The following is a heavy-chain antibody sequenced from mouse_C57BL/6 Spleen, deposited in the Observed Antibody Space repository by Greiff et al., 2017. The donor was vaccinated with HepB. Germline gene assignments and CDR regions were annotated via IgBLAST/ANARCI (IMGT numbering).Heavy chain of an antibody. J-gene: IGHJ4*01. V-gene: IGHV5-4*01. CDR2: ISDGGSYT. Sequence: EVQGVESGGGLVKPGGSLKLSCAASGFTFSSYAMSWVRQTPEKRLEWVATISDGGSYTYYPDNVKGRFTISRDNAKNNLYLQMSHLKSEDTAMYYCARDDSSGYDAMDYWGQGTSVTVSS. D-gene: IGHD3-2*02. CDR3: ARDDSSGYDAMDY. CDR1: GFTFSSYA.